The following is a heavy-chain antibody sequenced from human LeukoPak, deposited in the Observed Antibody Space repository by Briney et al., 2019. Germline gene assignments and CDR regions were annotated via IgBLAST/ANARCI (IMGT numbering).Heavy chain of an antibody. J-gene: IGHJ6*03. D-gene: IGHD2-21*02. CDR2: ISSSSSYI. V-gene: IGHV3-21*01. Sequence: GGSLRLSCAASGFTFSSYSMNWVRQAPGKGLEWVSSISSSSSYIYYADSVKGRFTISRDNAKNSLYLQMNSLRAEDTAVYYCATLATVVTEKDNYYYMDVWGKGTTVTVS. CDR3: ATLATVVTEKDNYYYMDV. CDR1: GFTFSSYS.